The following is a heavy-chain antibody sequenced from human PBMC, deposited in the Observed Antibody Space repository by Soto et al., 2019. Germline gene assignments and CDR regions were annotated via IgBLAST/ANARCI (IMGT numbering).Heavy chain of an antibody. Sequence: GGSLRLSCAASGFTFSSYAMSWVRQAPGKGLEWVSAISGSGGSTYYADSVKGRFTISRDNSKNTLYLQMNSLRAEDTAVYYCADSRPPPGYVWRSYRYPGYWGQGTLVTVSS. V-gene: IGHV3-23*01. CDR2: ISGSGGST. CDR1: GFTFSSYA. D-gene: IGHD3-16*02. J-gene: IGHJ4*02. CDR3: ADSRPPPGYVWRSYRYPGY.